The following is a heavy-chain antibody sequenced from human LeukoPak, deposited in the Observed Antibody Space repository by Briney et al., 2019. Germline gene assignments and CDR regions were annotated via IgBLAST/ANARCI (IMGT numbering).Heavy chain of an antibody. CDR3: ARVEAAYDAFDI. D-gene: IGHD6-25*01. Sequence: GGSLRLSCIASEFTVSSNYMSWVRQAPGKRLEWVSIIYRDGSTYYADSVKGRFTISRDNSKNTVYLQMNSLRAEDTAVYYCARVEAAYDAFDIWGQGTMVTVSS. V-gene: IGHV3-53*01. CDR1: EFTVSSNY. J-gene: IGHJ3*02. CDR2: IYRDGST.